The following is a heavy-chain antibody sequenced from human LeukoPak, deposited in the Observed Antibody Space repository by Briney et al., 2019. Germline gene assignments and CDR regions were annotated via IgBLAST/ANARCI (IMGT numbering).Heavy chain of an antibody. CDR2: INHSGST. CDR3: ARAPWIQLWARRGFDY. CDR1: GGSFRGYY. J-gene: IGHJ4*02. V-gene: IGHV4-34*01. D-gene: IGHD5-18*01. Sequence: SETLSLTCAVYGGSFRGYYWSWIRQPPGKRLEWIGEINHSGSTNYNPSLKSRVTISVDTSKNQFSLKLSSVTAADTAVYYCARAPWIQLWARRGFDYWGQGTLVTVSS.